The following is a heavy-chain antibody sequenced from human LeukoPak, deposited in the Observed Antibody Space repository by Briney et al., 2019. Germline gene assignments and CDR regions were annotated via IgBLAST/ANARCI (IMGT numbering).Heavy chain of an antibody. D-gene: IGHD6-6*01. J-gene: IGHJ4*02. V-gene: IGHV3-9*01. CDR2: ISWNSGII. CDR1: GFTFDDYA. CDR3: AKGTGYSSSPFDY. Sequence: PGRSLRLSCTAYGFTFDDYAMHWVRQAPGKGLEWVSGISWNSGIIDYADSVKGRFTISRDNAKNSLYMQMNSVRPEDTALYYCAKGTGYSSSPFDYWGQGTLVTVSS.